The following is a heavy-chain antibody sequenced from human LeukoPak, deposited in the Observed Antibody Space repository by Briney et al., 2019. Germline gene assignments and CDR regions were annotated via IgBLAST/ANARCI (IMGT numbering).Heavy chain of an antibody. Sequence: SETLSLTCTVSGGSISSGDYYWGWIRQPPGKGLEWIGSIYYSGSTNYNPSLKSRVTISVDTSKNQFSLKLSSVTAADTAVYYCAREGLTSEVDVWGQGTTVTVSS. CDR2: IYYSGST. J-gene: IGHJ6*02. V-gene: IGHV4-39*07. CDR1: GGSISSGDYY. CDR3: AREGLTSEVDV. D-gene: IGHD4/OR15-4a*01.